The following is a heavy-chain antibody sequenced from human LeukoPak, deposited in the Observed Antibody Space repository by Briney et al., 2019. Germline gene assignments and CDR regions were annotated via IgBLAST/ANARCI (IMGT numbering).Heavy chain of an antibody. J-gene: IGHJ4*02. CDR2: INPSGGST. D-gene: IGHD3-9*01. CDR1: GYTFTSYY. CDR3: ARGARGGVLTGSFDY. V-gene: IGHV1-46*01. Sequence: GASVKVSCKASGYTFTSYYMHWVRQAPGQGLEWMGVINPSGGSTSYAQKFQGRVTMTRDMSTSTVYMELSSLRSEDTAVYYCARGARGGVLTGSFDYWGQGTLVTVSS.